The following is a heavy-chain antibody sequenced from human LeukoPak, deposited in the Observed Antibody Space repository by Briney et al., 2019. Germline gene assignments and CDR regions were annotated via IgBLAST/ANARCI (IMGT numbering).Heavy chain of an antibody. CDR1: GFTFSSYS. CDR2: ISSSSSTI. J-gene: IGHJ4*02. V-gene: IGHV3-48*01. D-gene: IGHD2-2*03. CDR3: ARVIESGYCSSTSCYYFDY. Sequence: GGSLRLSCAASGFTFSSYSMNWVRQAPGKGLEWVSYISSSSSTIYYADSVKGRFTISRDNAKNSLYLQMNSLRAEDTAVYYCARVIESGYCSSTSCYYFDYWGQGTLVTVSS.